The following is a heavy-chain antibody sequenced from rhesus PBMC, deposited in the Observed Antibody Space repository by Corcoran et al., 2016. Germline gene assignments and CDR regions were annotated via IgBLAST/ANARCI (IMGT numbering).Heavy chain of an antibody. CDR2: IDGNRGST. CDR3: ARLTTLYYFDY. J-gene: IGHJ4*01. CDR1: GASISCFC. V-gene: IGHV4-80*01. Sequence: QVQLQESGPGLVKPSETLSLTCAVSGASISCFCWCWIRQPPGKGLEWIGEIDGNRGSTYYNPSLKSRVTISKDASKNQFSLKLSSVTAADTAVYYCARLTTLYYFDYWGRESWSPSPQ. D-gene: IGHD4-11*01.